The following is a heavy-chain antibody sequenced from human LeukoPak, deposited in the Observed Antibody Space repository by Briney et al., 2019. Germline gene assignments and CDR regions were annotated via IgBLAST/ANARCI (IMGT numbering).Heavy chain of an antibody. V-gene: IGHV1-24*01. CDR1: GYSFTSYW. CDR3: ARGEKPYELLVYPAIDY. CDR2: FDPEDGET. J-gene: IGHJ4*02. D-gene: IGHD1-14*01. Sequence: GESLKISCKGSGYSFTSYWIGWVRQAPGKGLEWMGGFDPEDGETIYAQKFQGRVTMTEDTSTSTVYMQLSSLRSEDTAVYYCARGEKPYELLVYPAIDYWGQGTLVTVSS.